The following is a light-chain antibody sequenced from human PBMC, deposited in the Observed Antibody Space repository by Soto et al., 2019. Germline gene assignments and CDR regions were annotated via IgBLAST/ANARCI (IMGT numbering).Light chain of an antibody. CDR2: DAS. CDR3: QQCYMGWT. V-gene: IGKV1-5*01. CDR1: QSIGRL. J-gene: IGKJ1*01. Sequence: DMQMPQSPSTLSASVGDRVTITCRASQSIGRLLAWYQHQPGKAPKLLIYDASTLEIAAPSRFSGTGSGTEFTFSITSLQPEDFGTYYCQQCYMGWTFGQGTKVDFK.